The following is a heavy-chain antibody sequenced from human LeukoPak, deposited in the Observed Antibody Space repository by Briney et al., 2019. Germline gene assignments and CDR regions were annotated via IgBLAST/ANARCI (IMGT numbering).Heavy chain of an antibody. CDR3: ARGCYYDSSGYSLDQH. CDR1: GFTFSSYS. J-gene: IGHJ1*01. CDR2: ISSSSSYI. Sequence: PGGSLRLSCAASGFTFSSYSMNWVRQAPGKGLEWVSSISSSSSYIYHADSVKGRFTISRDNAKNSLYLQMNSLRAEDTAVYYCARGCYYDSSGYSLDQHWGQGTLVTVSS. D-gene: IGHD3-22*01. V-gene: IGHV3-21*01.